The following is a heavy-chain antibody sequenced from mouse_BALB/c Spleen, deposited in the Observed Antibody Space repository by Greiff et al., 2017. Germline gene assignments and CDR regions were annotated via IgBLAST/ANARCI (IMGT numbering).Heavy chain of an antibody. CDR1: GYSITSDYA. CDR2: ISYSGST. Sequence: EVKLQESGPGLVKPSQSLSLTCTVTGYSITSDYAWNWIRQFPGNKLEWMGYISYSGSTSYNPSLKSRISITRDTSKNQFFLQLNSVTTEDTATYYCARSDDYYGSSYDYWGQGTTLTVSS. V-gene: IGHV3-2*02. CDR3: ARSDDYYGSSYDY. J-gene: IGHJ2*01. D-gene: IGHD1-1*01.